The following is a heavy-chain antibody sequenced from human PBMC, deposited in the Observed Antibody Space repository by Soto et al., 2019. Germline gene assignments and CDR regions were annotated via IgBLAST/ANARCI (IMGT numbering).Heavy chain of an antibody. J-gene: IGHJ6*03. CDR1: GYTFTSYG. Sequence: VKVSCKASGYTFTSYGISWVRQAPGQGLEWMGWISAYNGNTNYAQKLQGRVTMTTDTSTSTAYMELRSLRSDDKAVYYCAKSGVVPATYARYYSYYLDVWGKGTTVTVSS. D-gene: IGHD2-2*01. CDR3: AKSGVVPATYARYYSYYLDV. CDR2: ISAYNGNT. V-gene: IGHV1-18*01.